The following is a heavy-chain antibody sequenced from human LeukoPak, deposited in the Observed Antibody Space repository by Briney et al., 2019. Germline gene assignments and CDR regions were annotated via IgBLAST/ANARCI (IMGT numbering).Heavy chain of an antibody. CDR3: AKIPADPSEPLPPHAFDI. J-gene: IGHJ3*02. Sequence: GGSLRLSCAASGFTFSSYGMSWVRQAPGKGLEWVSAISGSGGSTYSADSVKGRFTISRDNSKNTLYLQMNSLRAEDTAVYYCAKIPADPSEPLPPHAFDIWGQGTMVTVSS. V-gene: IGHV3-23*01. D-gene: IGHD2-2*01. CDR2: ISGSGGST. CDR1: GFTFSSYG.